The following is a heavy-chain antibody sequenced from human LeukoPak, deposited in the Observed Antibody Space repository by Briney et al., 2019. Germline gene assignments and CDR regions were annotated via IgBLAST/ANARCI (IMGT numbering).Heavy chain of an antibody. Sequence: PGGPLRLSCAASGFTFNKSWMSWVRQAPGKGPEGVANIKEDGTQKYYVDSVRGRFIISRDNAENSLYLQMNSLRDEDTAVYYCAKTGERDYWGRGTLVTVSS. V-gene: IGHV3-7*01. CDR3: AKTGERDY. CDR1: GFTFNKSW. J-gene: IGHJ4*02. CDR2: IKEDGTQK. D-gene: IGHD7-27*01.